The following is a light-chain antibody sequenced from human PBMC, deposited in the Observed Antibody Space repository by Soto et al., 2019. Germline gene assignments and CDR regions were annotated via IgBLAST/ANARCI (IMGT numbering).Light chain of an antibody. CDR3: CSYAGSHTLA. J-gene: IGLJ2*01. Sequence: QSALTQPRSVSGSPGQSITISCSGTIRDIGGYNFISWYQQHPGAAPKIIIYDVSKRPSGVPDRFSGSTSGNTASLTISGLQAEDDAFYYCCSYAGSHTLAFGGGTKVTVL. CDR1: IRDIGGYNF. V-gene: IGLV2-11*01. CDR2: DVS.